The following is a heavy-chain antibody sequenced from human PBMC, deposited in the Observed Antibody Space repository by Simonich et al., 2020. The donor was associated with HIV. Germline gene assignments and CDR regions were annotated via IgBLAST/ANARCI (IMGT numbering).Heavy chain of an antibody. CDR2: INHSGST. CDR3: ARGYYYDSSGYYQPAEYFQH. J-gene: IGHJ1*01. D-gene: IGHD3-22*01. V-gene: IGHV4-34*01. Sequence: QVQLQQWGAGLLKPSETLSLTCAVYGGSFSGYYWSWIRQPPGKGLEWIGEINHSGSTNDNPSLKSRVTISVDTSKTQFSLKLSSVTAADTAVYYCARGYYYDSSGYYQPAEYFQHWGQGTLVTVSS. CDR1: GGSFSGYY.